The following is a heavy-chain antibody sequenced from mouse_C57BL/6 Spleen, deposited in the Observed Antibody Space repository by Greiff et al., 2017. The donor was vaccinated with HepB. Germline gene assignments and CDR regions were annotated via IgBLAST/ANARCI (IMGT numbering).Heavy chain of an antibody. CDR2: INPNNGGT. J-gene: IGHJ2*01. Sequence: EVQLQQSGPELVKPGASVKISCKASGYTFTDYYMNWVKQSHGKSLEWIGDINPNNGGTSYNQKFKGKATLTVDKSSSTAYMELRSLTSEDSAVYYCARRFYYYGPFDYWGQGTTLTVSS. CDR1: GYTFTDYY. D-gene: IGHD1-1*01. V-gene: IGHV1-26*01. CDR3: ARRFYYYGPFDY.